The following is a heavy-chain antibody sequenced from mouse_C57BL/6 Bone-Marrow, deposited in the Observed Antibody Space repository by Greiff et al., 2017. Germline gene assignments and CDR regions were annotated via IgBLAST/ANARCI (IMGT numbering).Heavy chain of an antibody. J-gene: IGHJ4*01. Sequence: EVQLQQSGPELVKPGASVKISCKASGYTFTDYYMTWVKQSHGKSLEWIGDINPNNGGTSYNQKFKGKATLTVDKSSSTAYMELRGLTSEDSAVYYCARAPLWVIKSAMDYWGQGTSVTVSS. V-gene: IGHV1-26*01. CDR1: GYTFTDYY. CDR3: ARAPLWVIKSAMDY. D-gene: IGHD1-1*02. CDR2: INPNNGGT.